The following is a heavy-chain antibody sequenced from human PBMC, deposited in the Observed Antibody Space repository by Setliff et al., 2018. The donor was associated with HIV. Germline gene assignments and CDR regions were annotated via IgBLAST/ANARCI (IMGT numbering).Heavy chain of an antibody. Sequence: GASVKVSCKASGYTFTSYAMHWVRQAPGQRLEWMGWINAGNGNTKYSQKFQGRVTITRDTSASTAYMELSSLRSEDTAVYYCARSLAGLLWFGELLSTLEYHYGMDVWGQGTTVTVSS. J-gene: IGHJ6*02. D-gene: IGHD3-10*01. CDR3: ARSLAGLLWFGELLSTLEYHYGMDV. CDR1: GYTFTSYA. CDR2: INAGNGNT. V-gene: IGHV1-3*01.